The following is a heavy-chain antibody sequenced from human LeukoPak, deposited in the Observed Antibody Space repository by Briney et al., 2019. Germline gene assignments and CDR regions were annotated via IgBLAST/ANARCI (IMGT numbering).Heavy chain of an antibody. CDR1: GFPFSSYW. CDR2: IKQDGSKK. J-gene: IGHJ4*02. CDR3: TRVGYIDEGIDY. D-gene: IGHD5-24*01. V-gene: IGHV3-7*04. Sequence: GGSLRLSCVASGFPFSSYWMTWVRQAPGKGLEWVANIKQDGSKKSYVDSVKGRFTISRDNAKNSLYLQMNRLRAEDTAIYYCTRVGYIDEGIDYWGQGTLVTVSS.